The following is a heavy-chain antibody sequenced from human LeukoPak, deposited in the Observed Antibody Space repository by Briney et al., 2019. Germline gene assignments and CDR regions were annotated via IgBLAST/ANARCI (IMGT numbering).Heavy chain of an antibody. Sequence: TSSETLSLTCTVSGVSINNYFWSWIRQPAGKGLEWIGRIYSSGSTNSNPSLKSRLTMSVDTSKNQFSLKLSSMTAADTAVYYCASRGGDYWGQGTLVTVSS. CDR1: GVSINNYF. CDR2: IYSSGST. D-gene: IGHD3-10*01. J-gene: IGHJ4*02. CDR3: ASRGGDY. V-gene: IGHV4-4*07.